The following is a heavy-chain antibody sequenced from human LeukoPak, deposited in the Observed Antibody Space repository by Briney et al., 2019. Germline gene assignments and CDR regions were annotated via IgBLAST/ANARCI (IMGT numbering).Heavy chain of an antibody. D-gene: IGHD5-12*01. V-gene: IGHV3-53*01. CDR3: TRDLVSSAYDPYYYYYMDV. J-gene: IGHJ6*03. CDR2: IYSGGNS. Sequence: QSGGSLRLSCAASGFTVSSSYMSWVRQAPGKGLEWVSVIYSGGNSYYADSVKGRFTISRDTSKNTLYLQMNSLRAEDTAVYYCTRDLVSSAYDPYYYYYMDVWGNGTTVTISS. CDR1: GFTVSSSY.